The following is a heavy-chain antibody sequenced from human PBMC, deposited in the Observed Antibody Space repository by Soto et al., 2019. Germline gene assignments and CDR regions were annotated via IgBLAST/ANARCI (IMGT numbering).Heavy chain of an antibody. CDR2: INHSGST. Sequence: PSETLSLTCAVYGGSFSGYYWSWIRQPPGKGLEWIGEINHSGSTNYNPSLKSRVTISVDTSKNQFSLKLSSVTAADTAVYYCARGERRGYSYGKGTDYWGQGTLVTVSS. D-gene: IGHD5-18*01. CDR3: ARGERRGYSYGKGTDY. V-gene: IGHV4-34*01. J-gene: IGHJ4*02. CDR1: GGSFSGYY.